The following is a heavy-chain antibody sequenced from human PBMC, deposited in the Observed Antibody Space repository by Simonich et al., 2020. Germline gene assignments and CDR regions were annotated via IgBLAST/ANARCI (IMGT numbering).Heavy chain of an antibody. V-gene: IGHV4-34*01. CDR1: GGSFSGYY. Sequence: QVQLQQWGAGLLKPSETLSLTCAVYGGSFSGYYWSWIRQPPGKGLEWIGEINHSGSTNYNPALKGGVTISVDTSKNQFSLKLSAVTAADTAVYYCARGKGWKNAFDIWGQGTMVTVSS. D-gene: IGHD1-1*01. CDR2: INHSGST. J-gene: IGHJ3*02. CDR3: ARGKGWKNAFDI.